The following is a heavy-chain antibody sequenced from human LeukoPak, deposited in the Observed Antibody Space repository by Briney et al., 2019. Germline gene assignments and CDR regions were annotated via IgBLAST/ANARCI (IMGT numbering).Heavy chain of an antibody. Sequence: PGRSLRLSCAASGFTFSSYGMHWVRQAPGKGLEWVAVISNDGSNKYYADSVKGRFTISRDNSENTLYLQMNSLRAEDTAVYYCANKKGDYWGQGALVTVSS. V-gene: IGHV3-30*18. CDR1: GFTFSSYG. D-gene: IGHD3-10*01. J-gene: IGHJ4*02. CDR3: ANKKGDY. CDR2: ISNDGSNK.